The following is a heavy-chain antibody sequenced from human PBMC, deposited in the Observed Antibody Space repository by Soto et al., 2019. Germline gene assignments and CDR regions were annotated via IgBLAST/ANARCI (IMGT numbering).Heavy chain of an antibody. D-gene: IGHD1-7*01. CDR3: AKDPSLELRGVDS. CDR2: ISGNGASP. CDR1: GYNFRNYA. Sequence: GGSLRLSCAASGYNFRNYAMMWVRQAPGKGLEWVSTISGNGASPYYADSVKGRFTTSRDNSNNTLYLQMSSLRAEDTAIYYCAKDPSLELRGVDSWGQGDLVTVSS. V-gene: IGHV3-23*01. J-gene: IGHJ4*02.